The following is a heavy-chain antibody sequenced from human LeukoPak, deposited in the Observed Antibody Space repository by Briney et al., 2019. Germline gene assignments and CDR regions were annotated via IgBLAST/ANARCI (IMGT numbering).Heavy chain of an antibody. V-gene: IGHV4-4*07. CDR2: IYTSGST. CDR3: ARTGGYCSGGSCYWYYYYYMDV. Sequence: PSETLSLTCTVSGGSISSYYWSWIRQPAGKGLEWIGRIYTSGSTNYNPSLKSRVIMSVDTSKNQFSLKLSSVTAADTAVYYCARTGGYCSGGSCYWYYYYYMDVWGKGTTVTVSS. J-gene: IGHJ6*03. D-gene: IGHD2-15*01. CDR1: GGSISSYY.